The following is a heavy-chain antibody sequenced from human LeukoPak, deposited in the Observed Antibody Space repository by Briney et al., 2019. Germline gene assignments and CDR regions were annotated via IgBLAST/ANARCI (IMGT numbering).Heavy chain of an antibody. D-gene: IGHD6-19*01. CDR1: GYTFTSYD. Sequence: ASVKVSCKASGYTFTSYDINWVRQATGQGLEWMGWMNPNNGNTGYAQKFQGRVTMTRNTSISAAYMELSSLRSKDTAVYYCARIHSSGWGHFDYWGQGTLVTVSS. V-gene: IGHV1-8*01. CDR3: ARIHSSGWGHFDY. CDR2: MNPNNGNT. J-gene: IGHJ4*02.